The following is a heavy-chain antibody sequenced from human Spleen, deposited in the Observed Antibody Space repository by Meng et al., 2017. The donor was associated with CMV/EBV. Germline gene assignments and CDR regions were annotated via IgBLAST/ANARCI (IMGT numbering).Heavy chain of an antibody. V-gene: IGHV1-18*01. CDR3: AKTLRGSNFWFDP. Sequence: KASGYSVIDSGMSWVRQAPGQGPEWLGWVSVYNWNTVYAQSVRGRVTMTTDTSTSTAYMELRSLISDDTAVYYCAKTLRGSNFWFDPWGQGTLVTVSS. CDR2: VSVYNWNT. J-gene: IGHJ5*02. D-gene: IGHD4-11*01. CDR1: GYSVIDSG.